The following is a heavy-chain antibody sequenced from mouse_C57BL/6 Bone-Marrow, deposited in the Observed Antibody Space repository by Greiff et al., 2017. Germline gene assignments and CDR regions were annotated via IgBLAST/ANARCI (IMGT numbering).Heavy chain of an antibody. Sequence: VQLQQSGAELVRPGASVKLSCTASGFNIKDYYMHWVKQRPEQGLEWIGRIDPEDGDTEYAPKFQGQATMTADTSSNTAYLQLSSLTSEDTAVYYCTINDGSSRFAYWGQGTLVTVSA. J-gene: IGHJ3*01. CDR2: IDPEDGDT. CDR3: TINDGSSRFAY. D-gene: IGHD2-3*01. V-gene: IGHV14-1*01. CDR1: GFNIKDYY.